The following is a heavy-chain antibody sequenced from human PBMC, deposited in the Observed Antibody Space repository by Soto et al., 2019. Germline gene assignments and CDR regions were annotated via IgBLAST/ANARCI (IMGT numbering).Heavy chain of an antibody. J-gene: IGHJ5*02. CDR1: GYTFTDYF. CDR2: INPRSGDT. D-gene: IGHD6-13*01. V-gene: IGHV1-46*03. Sequence: QVHLVQSGAEVRMPGASVKVSCKASGYTFTDYFMHWVRQAPGQGLEWMGIINPRSGDTGYAQKLQDRVNITTETTTSAVYMEFSGLTSEDTAIYYCARSDCYNSNCFSNWFDPWGEGTLVTVSS. CDR3: ARSDCYNSNCFSNWFDP.